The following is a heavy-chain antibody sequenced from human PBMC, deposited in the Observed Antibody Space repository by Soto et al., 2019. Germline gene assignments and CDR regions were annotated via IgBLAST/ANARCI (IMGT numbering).Heavy chain of an antibody. J-gene: IGHJ4*02. V-gene: IGHV3-74*01. D-gene: IGHD3-3*01. CDR2: INSDGSST. Sequence: GGSLRLSCAASGFTFSSYWMHWVRQAPGKGLVWVSRINSDGSSTSYADSVKGRFTISRDNAKNTLYLQMNSLRAEDTAVYYCARVPRVFGVVITTPDNPLWGQGTLVTVSS. CDR1: GFTFSSYW. CDR3: ARVPRVFGVVITTPDNPL.